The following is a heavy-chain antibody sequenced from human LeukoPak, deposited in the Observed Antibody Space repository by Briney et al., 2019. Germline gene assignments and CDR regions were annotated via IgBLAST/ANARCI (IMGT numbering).Heavy chain of an antibody. CDR3: ARDGIAVAGTGVDY. CDR1: GGSFSGYY. J-gene: IGHJ4*02. D-gene: IGHD6-19*01. CDR2: INHSGST. V-gene: IGHV4-34*01. Sequence: PSETLSLTCAVYGGSFSGYYWSWIRQPPGKGLEWIGEINHSGSTNYNPSLKSRVTISVDTSKNRFSLKLSSVTAADTAVYYCARDGIAVAGTGVDYWGQGTLVTVSS.